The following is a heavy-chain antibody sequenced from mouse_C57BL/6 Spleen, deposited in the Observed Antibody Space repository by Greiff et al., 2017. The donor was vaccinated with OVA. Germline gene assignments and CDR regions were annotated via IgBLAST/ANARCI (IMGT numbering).Heavy chain of an antibody. CDR1: GYTFTDYY. D-gene: IGHD1-1*01. CDR2: INPNNGGT. V-gene: IGHV1-26*01. Sequence: EVQLQQSGPELVKPGASVKISCKASGYTFTDYYMNWVKQSHGKSLEWIGDINPNNGGTSYNQKFKGKATLTVDKSSSTAYMELRSLTSEDSAVYYCARDYGSSYVPYAMDYWGQGTSVTVSS. CDR3: ARDYGSSYVPYAMDY. J-gene: IGHJ4*01.